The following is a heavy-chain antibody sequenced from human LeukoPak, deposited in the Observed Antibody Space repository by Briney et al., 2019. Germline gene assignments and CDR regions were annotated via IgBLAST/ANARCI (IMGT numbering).Heavy chain of an antibody. V-gene: IGHV3-7*01. CDR2: IKQDGSEK. CDR1: GFTFSSYW. CDR3: ARTRITMIAGLASRFDY. J-gene: IGHJ4*02. Sequence: PGGSLRLSCAASGFTFSSYWMSWVRQAPGKGLEWVANIKQDGSEKYYVDSVKGRFTISRDNAKNSLYLQMNSLRAEDTAVYYCARTRITMIAGLASRFDYWGQGTLVTVSS. D-gene: IGHD3-22*01.